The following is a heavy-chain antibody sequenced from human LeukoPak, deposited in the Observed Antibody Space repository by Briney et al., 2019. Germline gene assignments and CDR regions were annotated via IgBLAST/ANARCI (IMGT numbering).Heavy chain of an antibody. J-gene: IGHJ4*02. Sequence: GGSLRLSCAASGFTSSSYDFSTYAMSWVRQAPGKGLEWVSGLSGTGLTTFYPDSVKGRFTISRDNSKNTLYLQMTSLRADDTAGYYCARGSKTAGTIYTFDYWGQGTVVTVSS. CDR3: ARGSKTAGTIYTFDY. CDR1: GFTSSSYDFSTYA. D-gene: IGHD6-13*01. V-gene: IGHV3-23*01. CDR2: LSGTGLTT.